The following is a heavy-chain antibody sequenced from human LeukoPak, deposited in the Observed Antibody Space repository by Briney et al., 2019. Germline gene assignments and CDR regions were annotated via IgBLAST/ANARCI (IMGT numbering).Heavy chain of an antibody. V-gene: IGHV3-66*02. Sequence: GGSLRLSCAASGFTVSNKYMSWVRQAPGKGLEWVSVIFSGDNTYYADSVKGRFTISRDNSKNTLYLQMNSLRAEDTAVYYCARDFGRGYCSSTSCYGWFDPWGQGTLVTVSS. CDR2: IFSGDNT. J-gene: IGHJ5*02. CDR3: ARDFGRGYCSSTSCYGWFDP. D-gene: IGHD2-2*01. CDR1: GFTVSNKY.